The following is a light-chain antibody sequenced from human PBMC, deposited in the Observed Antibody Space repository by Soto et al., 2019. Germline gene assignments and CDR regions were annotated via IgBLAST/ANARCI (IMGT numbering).Light chain of an antibody. Sequence: EIQVTPSPSAMSASLGGRVTIPXRASQGISVYLAWYQQQRGXAPQXXXDDXSSLETGGPSRFSGSGSATDFTFPISSMQPEDISTYYFQQCNNLTSPFGQGTRLEIK. CDR2: DXS. V-gene: IGKV1-33*01. CDR1: QGISVY. CDR3: QQCNNLTSP. J-gene: IGKJ5*01.